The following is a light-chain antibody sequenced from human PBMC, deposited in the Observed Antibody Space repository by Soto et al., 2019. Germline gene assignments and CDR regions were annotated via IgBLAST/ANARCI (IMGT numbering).Light chain of an antibody. CDR2: DAS. CDR1: QSVSSY. Sequence: EIVLTQSAATLSLSPGERATLSCRASQSVSSYLAWYQQKPGQAPRLLIYDASNRATGIPARFSGSGSGTDLTLTISSLEPEDFAVYYCQQRSNWPLTFGPGTKVDIK. V-gene: IGKV3-11*01. CDR3: QQRSNWPLT. J-gene: IGKJ3*01.